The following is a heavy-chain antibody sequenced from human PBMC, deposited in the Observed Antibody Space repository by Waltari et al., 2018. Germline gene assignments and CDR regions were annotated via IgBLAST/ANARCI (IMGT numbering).Heavy chain of an antibody. Sequence: QVQLQQWGAGLLKPSETLSLTCADYGGSFSSYYWSWIRQTPGKGLEWIGEINHSGSTNYNPSLKSRVTISVDTSKNQFSLKLSSVTAADTAVYYCARGRRYYDSSGYYRDGWFDPWVQGTLVTVSS. CDR3: ARGRRYYDSSGYYRDGWFDP. V-gene: IGHV4-34*01. J-gene: IGHJ5*02. CDR2: INHSGST. D-gene: IGHD3-22*01. CDR1: GGSFSSYY.